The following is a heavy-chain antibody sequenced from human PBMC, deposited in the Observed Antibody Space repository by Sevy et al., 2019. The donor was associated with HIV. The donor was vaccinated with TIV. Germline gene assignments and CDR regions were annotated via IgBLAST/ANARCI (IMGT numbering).Heavy chain of an antibody. CDR3: TTDIMTRAFNI. V-gene: IGHV3-15*01. CDR1: GFTFSNAW. CDR2: IKNKTDGETT. D-gene: IGHD3-16*01. Sequence: GGSLRLSCAASGFTFSNAWMSWVRQAPGKGLEWVGHIKNKTDGETTDYAAPVKGRFTISRDDSKNTLYLQMNSLKTEDTAVYYCTTDIMTRAFNIWGQGTMVTVSS. J-gene: IGHJ3*02.